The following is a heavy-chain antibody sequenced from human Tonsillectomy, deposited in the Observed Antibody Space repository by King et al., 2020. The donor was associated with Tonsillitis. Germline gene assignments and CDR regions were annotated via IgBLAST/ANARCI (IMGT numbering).Heavy chain of an antibody. D-gene: IGHD6-19*01. CDR1: GFTLRTYW. Sequence: VQLVESGGGLVQPGESLRLSCAASGFTLRTYWMTWIRQAPGKGLEWVANIRSDGSQTNYLDSVKGRFTIFRDNAKNSVYLQMNSLRAEDTAIYHCAREANFRYGSAWYDVFDMWGRGTMVTVSS. V-gene: IGHV3-7*01. J-gene: IGHJ3*02. CDR3: AREANFRYGSAWYDVFDM. CDR2: IRSDGSQT.